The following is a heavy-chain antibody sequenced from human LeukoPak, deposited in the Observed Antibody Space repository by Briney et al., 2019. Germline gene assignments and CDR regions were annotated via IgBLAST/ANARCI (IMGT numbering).Heavy chain of an antibody. CDR2: INPSGGST. D-gene: IGHD3-3*01. CDR3: ARGTYDFWSASGWFDP. Sequence: ASVKVSCKASGYTFTSYYMHWVRQAPGQGLEWMGIINPSGGSTSYAQKFQGRVTMTRDTSTSTVYMELSSLRSGDTAVYYCARGTYDFWSASGWFDPWGQGTLVTVSS. V-gene: IGHV1-46*01. J-gene: IGHJ5*02. CDR1: GYTFTSYY.